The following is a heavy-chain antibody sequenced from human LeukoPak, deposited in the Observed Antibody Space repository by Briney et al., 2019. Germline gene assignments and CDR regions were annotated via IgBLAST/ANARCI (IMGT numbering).Heavy chain of an antibody. V-gene: IGHV3-53*01. J-gene: IGHJ4*02. CDR2: IYSDNT. CDR1: GGSFSGYY. D-gene: IGHD4/OR15-4a*01. CDR3: ARRAGAYSHPYDY. Sequence: ETLSLTCSVYGGSFSGYYWGWIRQAPGKGLEWVSFIYSDNTHYSDSVKGRFTISRDNSKNTLYLQMNSLRAEDTAVYYCARRAGAYSHPYDYWGQGTLVTVSS.